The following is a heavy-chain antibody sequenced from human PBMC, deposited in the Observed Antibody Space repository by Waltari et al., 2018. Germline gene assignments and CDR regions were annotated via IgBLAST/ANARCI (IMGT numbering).Heavy chain of an antibody. V-gene: IGHV4-39*01. CDR3: ARPSRGIQPFDY. CDR2: IYNFGNT. D-gene: IGHD3-10*01. Sequence: QRQLQESGPGLVKPSETLSLTCNVSGGSISSRSYYWGWVRQPPGKGLEWIGSIYNFGNTFYNPSLSSRVTISMDTPNNQFSLKLSSVTAADTAVYYCARPSRGIQPFDYWGPGTLVTVSS. CDR1: GGSISSRSYY. J-gene: IGHJ4*02.